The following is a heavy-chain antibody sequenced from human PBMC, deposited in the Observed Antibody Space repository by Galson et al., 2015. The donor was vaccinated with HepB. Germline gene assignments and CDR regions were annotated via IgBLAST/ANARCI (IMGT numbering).Heavy chain of an antibody. CDR2: IYSGGST. Sequence: SLRLSCAASGFTVSSNYMSWVRQAPGKGLEWVSVIYSGGSTYYADSVKGRFTISRDNSKNTLYLQMNSLRAEGTAVYYCARGRFLEWLPDYWGQGTLVTVSS. J-gene: IGHJ4*02. CDR1: GFTVSSNY. D-gene: IGHD3-3*01. CDR3: ARGRFLEWLPDY. V-gene: IGHV3-53*01.